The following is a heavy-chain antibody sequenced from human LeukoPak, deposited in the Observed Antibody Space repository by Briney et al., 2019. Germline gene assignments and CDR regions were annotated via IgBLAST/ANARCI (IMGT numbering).Heavy chain of an antibody. CDR2: IYSGGST. CDR3: ARSTWGGDLLTFDY. CDR1: GFTVSSNY. Sequence: GSLRLSCAASGFTVSSNYMSWVRQAPGKGLKWVSVIYSGGSTYYADSVKGRFTVSRDNSKNTLYLQMNSLRAEDTAVYFCARSTWGGDLLTFDYWGQGTLVTVSS. J-gene: IGHJ4*02. D-gene: IGHD1-26*01. V-gene: IGHV3-53*01.